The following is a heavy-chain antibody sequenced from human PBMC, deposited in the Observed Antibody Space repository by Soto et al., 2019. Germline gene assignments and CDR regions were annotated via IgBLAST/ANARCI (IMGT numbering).Heavy chain of an antibody. CDR1: SCSISSDY. D-gene: IGHD3-10*01. Sequence: QVQLQESGPRLVKPSETLSLTCTVSSCSISSDYCSWIRQPPGKGLEWIGYSYSSGSTKYNPSLQSRVTISVDTSKDQFSRNLSTVTAADTAVYYGARLARGGSCGFDYWDQGTLVTVSS. CDR2: SYSSGST. CDR3: ARLARGGSCGFDY. V-gene: IGHV4-59*08. J-gene: IGHJ4*02.